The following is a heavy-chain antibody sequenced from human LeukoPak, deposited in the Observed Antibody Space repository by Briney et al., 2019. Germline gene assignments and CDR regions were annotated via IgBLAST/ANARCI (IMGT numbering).Heavy chain of an antibody. CDR1: GFTFSDYW. Sequence: PGGSLRLSCEASGFTFSDYWIHWVRQAPGKGLVWVSRINTDGSITNYADSVKGRFSISRDNAKNTLYLQMSSLRAEDTAVYYCARDRGPRTGLMVREAYDYWGQGTLVTVSS. CDR2: INTDGSIT. D-gene: IGHD3-10*01. CDR3: ARDRGPRTGLMVREAYDY. V-gene: IGHV3-74*01. J-gene: IGHJ4*02.